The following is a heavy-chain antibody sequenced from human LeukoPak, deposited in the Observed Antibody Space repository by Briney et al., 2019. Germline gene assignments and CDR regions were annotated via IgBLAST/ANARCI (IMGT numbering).Heavy chain of an antibody. V-gene: IGHV4-31*03. J-gene: IGHJ4*02. CDR3: ARVEAVTTLYEGYFDY. CDR1: GGSISSGGYY. Sequence: SQTLSLTCTVSGGSISSGGYYWSWIRQHPGKGLEWIGYIYYSGSTYYNPSLKSRVTISVDTSKNQFSLKLSSVTAADTAVYYYARVEAVTTLYEGYFDYWGQGTLVTVSS. CDR2: IYYSGST. D-gene: IGHD4-11*01.